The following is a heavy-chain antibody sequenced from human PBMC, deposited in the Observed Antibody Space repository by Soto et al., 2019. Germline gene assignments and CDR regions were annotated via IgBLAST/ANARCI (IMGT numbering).Heavy chain of an antibody. Sequence: PGGSLRLSCAASGFTFGNYWMSWVRQAPGKGLEWVANIKEDGSEKYYVDSVKGRFTISRDNAKNSLYLQMNSLRAEDTALYYCERERELYSRWGQGTQVTVPS. V-gene: IGHV3-7*01. CDR2: IKEDGSEK. CDR1: GFTFGNYW. J-gene: IGHJ4*02. CDR3: ERERELYSR. D-gene: IGHD1-26*01.